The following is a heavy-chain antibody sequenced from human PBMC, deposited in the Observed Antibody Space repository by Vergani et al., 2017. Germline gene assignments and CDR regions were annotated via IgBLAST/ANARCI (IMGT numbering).Heavy chain of an antibody. Sequence: QVPLVQSGAEVKKPGASVKVSCKVSGYTLTELSMHWVRQAPGQGLAWMGGFDPEDGETIYAQKFQGRVTMTEDTSTDTAYMELSSLRSEDTAVYYCATSPPTYYDSSGTDHNWFDPWGQGTLVTVSS. J-gene: IGHJ5*02. CDR3: ATSPPTYYDSSGTDHNWFDP. V-gene: IGHV1-24*01. D-gene: IGHD3-22*01. CDR1: GYTLTELS. CDR2: FDPEDGET.